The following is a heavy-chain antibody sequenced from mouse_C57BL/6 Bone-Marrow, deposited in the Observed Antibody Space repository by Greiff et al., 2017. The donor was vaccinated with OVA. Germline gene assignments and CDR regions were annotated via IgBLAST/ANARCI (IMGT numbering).Heavy chain of an antibody. J-gene: IGHJ3*01. CDR2: ISSGGSYT. CDR1: GFTFSSYG. V-gene: IGHV5-6*02. D-gene: IGHD1-2*01. Sequence: EVKLMESGGDLVKPGGSLKLSCAASGFTFSSYGMSWVRQTPDKGLEWVATISSGGSYTYYPDSLTVRFAISRDNAKNTLYLQMSSLKSEDTAMDYCARRGYGPAWFAYWGQGTLVTVSA. CDR3: ARRGYGPAWFAY.